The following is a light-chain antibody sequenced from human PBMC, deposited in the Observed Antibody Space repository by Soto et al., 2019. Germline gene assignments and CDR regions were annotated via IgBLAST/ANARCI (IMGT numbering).Light chain of an antibody. J-gene: IGKJ1*01. CDR2: QTS. V-gene: IGKV3-11*01. CDR3: QQRSNWPPDIT. Sequence: DIVLTQSPATLSSFPGDRVTLSCKXSQYINTRLAWYQHRPGQAPRLLIYQTSIRAAGIPARFSGIGSGTEFTRTLSSLQSDEFAVYYCQQRSNWPPDITFGQGTKVDIK. CDR1: QYINTR.